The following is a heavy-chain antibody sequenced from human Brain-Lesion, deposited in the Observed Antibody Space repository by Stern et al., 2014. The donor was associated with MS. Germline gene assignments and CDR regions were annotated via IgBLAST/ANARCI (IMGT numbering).Heavy chain of an antibody. D-gene: IGHD5-18*01. CDR3: ARVETPLADFYYYYGMDV. V-gene: IGHV3-21*01. J-gene: IGHJ6*02. Sequence: EVQLVESGGGLVKPGGSLRLSCAASVFTFSSYTMNWVRQAPGKGLEWVSSINRGSDYIYYADSVKGRFTISRDNAKNSLYLQMNSLRAEDTALYYCARVETPLADFYYYYGMDVWGQGTTVTVSS. CDR1: VFTFSSYT. CDR2: INRGSDYI.